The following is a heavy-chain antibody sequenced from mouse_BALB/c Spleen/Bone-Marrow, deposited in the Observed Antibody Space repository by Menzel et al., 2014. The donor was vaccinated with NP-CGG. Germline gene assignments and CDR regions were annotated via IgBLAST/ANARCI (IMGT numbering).Heavy chain of an antibody. CDR3: TRSYGSSYEYYFDY. V-gene: IGHV1-69*02. J-gene: IGHJ2*01. CDR1: GYTFTGYW. CDR2: IYPSDSYT. D-gene: IGHD1-1*01. Sequence: VQLLQSGAELVRPGASVKLSCKASGYTFTGYWINWVKQRPGQGLEWIGNIYPSDSYTNYNQKFKDKATLTVDKSSSTAYMQLSSPTSEDSAVYYCTRSYGSSYEYYFDYWGQGTTLTVSS.